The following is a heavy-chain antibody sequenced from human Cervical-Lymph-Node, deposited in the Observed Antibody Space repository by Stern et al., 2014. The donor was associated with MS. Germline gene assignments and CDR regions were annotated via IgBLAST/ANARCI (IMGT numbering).Heavy chain of an antibody. D-gene: IGHD2-15*01. J-gene: IGHJ4*02. CDR3: AREGEYCSGSRCYPFLDY. V-gene: IGHV4-59*01. CDR1: GGSLRSYY. Sequence: QVQLQESGPGLVKPSETLSLTCTVSGGSLRSYYWNWIRQAPGKGLEWLGFIYHAGCVNYNPSLSSRVAMSVDTSKTQFSLTVSSVTAADTAVYYCAREGEYCSGSRCYPFLDYWGQGTLVTVSS. CDR2: IYHAGCV.